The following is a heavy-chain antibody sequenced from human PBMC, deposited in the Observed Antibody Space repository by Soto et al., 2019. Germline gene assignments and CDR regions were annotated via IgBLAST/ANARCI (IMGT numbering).Heavy chain of an antibody. Sequence: QVQLVQSGAEVKKPGASVKVSCKASGYTFNTYGISWARQAPGQGLEWVGWISTYNGNTKYAQKLQGRVTMTTDTSTSTAYMELRSLRSDDTAVYYCARDRHYGSGGANWFDPWGQGTLVTVSS. CDR2: ISTYNGNT. J-gene: IGHJ5*02. V-gene: IGHV1-18*01. CDR1: GYTFNTYG. CDR3: ARDRHYGSGGANWFDP. D-gene: IGHD3-10*01.